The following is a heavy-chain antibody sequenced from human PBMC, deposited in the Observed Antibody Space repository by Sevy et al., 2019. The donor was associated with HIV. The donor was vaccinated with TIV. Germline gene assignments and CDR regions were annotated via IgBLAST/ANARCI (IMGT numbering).Heavy chain of an antibody. J-gene: IGHJ3*02. CDR3: AKHCSHYFDNSGYGEAFDI. CDR2: IHHSGST. V-gene: IGHV4-39*01. D-gene: IGHD3-22*01. Sequence: SETLSLTCSVSGASISSTIYYWAWIRQSPGKGLEWFGSIHHSGSTYYNLSLKSRVTISVDTSKNQFSLKMNSVTAADPAVYYCAKHCSHYFDNSGYGEAFDIWGQRTKVTVSS. CDR1: GASISSTIYY.